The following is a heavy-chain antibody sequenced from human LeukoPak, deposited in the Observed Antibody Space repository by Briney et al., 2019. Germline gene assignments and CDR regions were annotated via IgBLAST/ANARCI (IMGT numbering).Heavy chain of an antibody. J-gene: IGHJ4*02. CDR1: GWSFSGNY. Sequence: SETLSLTCAVYGWSFSGNYWSWIRQPPGQGLEWIGEINHSGSNNYNPSLKSRVTISGDTYKNQFSLKLSSVTAADTAVYYCARSYAHDYWGQGTLVTVSS. D-gene: IGHD2-2*01. CDR3: ARSYAHDY. V-gene: IGHV4-34*01. CDR2: INHSGSN.